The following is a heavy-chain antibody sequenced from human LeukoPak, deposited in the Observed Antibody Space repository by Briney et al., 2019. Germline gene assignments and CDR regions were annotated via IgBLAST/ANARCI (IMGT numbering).Heavy chain of an antibody. J-gene: IGHJ6*02. CDR3: ARGVKLLRFLEWPSTYYYYGMDV. CDR2: ISAYNGNT. Sequence: ASVKVSCKASGYTFTSCGISWVRQAPGQGLAWMGWISAYNGNTNYAQKLQGRVTMTTDTSTSTAYMELRSLRSDDTAVYYCARGVKLLRFLEWPSTYYYYGMDVWGQGTTVTVSS. D-gene: IGHD3-3*01. V-gene: IGHV1-18*01. CDR1: GYTFTSCG.